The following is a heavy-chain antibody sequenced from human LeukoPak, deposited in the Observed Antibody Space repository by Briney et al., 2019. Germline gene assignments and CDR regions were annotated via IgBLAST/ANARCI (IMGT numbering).Heavy chain of an antibody. CDR1: GRTFNTYA. CDR2: IIPSFGAA. V-gene: IGHV1-69*13. J-gene: IGHJ3*02. CDR3: VRSQELGIMDDAFAT. D-gene: IGHD3-16*01. Sequence: SVKVSCKASGRTFNTYAISWVRQAPGQGLEWMGGIIPSFGAADFAQKFQGRVTITADASTTTAYMELSSLTSEDTAVYYCVRSQELGIMDDAFATWGQGTLVSVSS.